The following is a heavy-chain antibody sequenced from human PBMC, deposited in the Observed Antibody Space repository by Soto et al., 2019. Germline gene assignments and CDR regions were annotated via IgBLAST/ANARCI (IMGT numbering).Heavy chain of an antibody. CDR2: IYYSGST. V-gene: IGHV4-61*01. D-gene: IGHD2-15*01. CDR3: ARAGGVVVPATPYYHGVDV. CDR1: GGSISSGSYF. Sequence: TLSLTCTVSGGSISSGSYFWSWMRQPPGKGLEWIGYIYYSGSTNYNPSLKSRVTMSVDTSKNQFSLKLSSVTAADTAVYYCARAGGVVVPATPYYHGVDVWGQGTTVTAP. J-gene: IGHJ6*02.